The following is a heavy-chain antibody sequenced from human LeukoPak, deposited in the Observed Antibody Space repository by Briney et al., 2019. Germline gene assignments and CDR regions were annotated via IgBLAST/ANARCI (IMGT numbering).Heavy chain of an antibody. D-gene: IGHD3-10*01. CDR2: ISSSSSYI. Sequence: GGSLRFSCAASGFTFSSYSMNWVRQAPGKGLEWVSSISSSSSYIYYADSVKGRFTISRDNAKNSLYLQMNSLRAEDTAVYYCARDRSGLLWFGELNYFDYWGQGTLVTVSS. V-gene: IGHV3-21*01. CDR3: ARDRSGLLWFGELNYFDY. CDR1: GFTFSSYS. J-gene: IGHJ4*02.